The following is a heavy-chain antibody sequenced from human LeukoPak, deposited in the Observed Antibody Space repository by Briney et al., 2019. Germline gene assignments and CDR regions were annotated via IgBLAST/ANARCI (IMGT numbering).Heavy chain of an antibody. CDR2: IYPGDSDT. J-gene: IGHJ6*02. Sequence: GESLKISCKGSGYSFTSYWIGWVRPMPGKGLEWMGIIYPGDSDTRYSPSFQGQVTISADKSISTAYLQWSSLKASDTAMYYCARQGRYCSGGSCYLRRVYYYYYGMDVWGQGTTVTVSS. V-gene: IGHV5-51*01. D-gene: IGHD2-15*01. CDR3: ARQGRYCSGGSCYLRRVYYYYYGMDV. CDR1: GYSFTSYW.